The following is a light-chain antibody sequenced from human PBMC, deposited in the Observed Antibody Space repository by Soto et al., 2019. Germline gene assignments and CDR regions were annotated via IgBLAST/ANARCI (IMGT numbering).Light chain of an antibody. CDR1: QSVSNN. CDR3: QQYNNWPPWT. J-gene: IGKJ1*01. CDR2: DAS. V-gene: IGKV3-15*01. Sequence: ILMTQSPATLSVSPGERATLSCRASQSVSNNLAWYQQKPGQAPRLLIYDASTRATGIPARFSGSGSGTDFTLTISSLQSEDFAVYYCQQYNNWPPWTFGQGTKVEIK.